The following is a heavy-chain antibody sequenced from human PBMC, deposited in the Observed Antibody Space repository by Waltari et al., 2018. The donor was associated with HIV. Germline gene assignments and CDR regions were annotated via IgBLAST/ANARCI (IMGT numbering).Heavy chain of an antibody. Sequence: QVQLQQWGAGLLKPSETLSLTCAVYGGSFSGSYCIWIRQPPGKGLEWIGEINHSGSTNYNPSLKSRVTISVDTSKNQFSLKLSSVTAADTAVYYCARKYSSGPFDYWGQGTLVTVSS. J-gene: IGHJ4*02. CDR3: ARKYSSGPFDY. V-gene: IGHV4-34*01. D-gene: IGHD6-19*01. CDR2: INHSGST. CDR1: GGSFSGSY.